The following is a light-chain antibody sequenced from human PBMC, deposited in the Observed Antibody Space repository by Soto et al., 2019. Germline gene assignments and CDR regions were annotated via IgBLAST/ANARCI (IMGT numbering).Light chain of an antibody. CDR3: CLSPGSLTWL. V-gene: IGLV2-14*01. CDR2: DVY. CDR1: SSDVGGFNY. J-gene: IGLJ3*02. Sequence: QSALTQPASVSGSPGQSITISCTGTSSDVGGFNYVSWYQQHPGKAPKLLIFDVYSRPSGISNRFSGSKSGSTASLTISGLQAEDEAEYYCCLSPGSLTWLFGGGTKLTVL.